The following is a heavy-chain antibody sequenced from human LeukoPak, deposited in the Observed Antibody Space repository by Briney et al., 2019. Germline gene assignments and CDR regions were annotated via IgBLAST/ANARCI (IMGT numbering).Heavy chain of an antibody. D-gene: IGHD3-10*02. CDR3: ASSQGLRYSVRGVTYFDY. J-gene: IGHJ4*02. CDR2: IYSGGTT. Sequence: GGSLRLSCAASGFTVSGNYMSWVRQAPGKGLEWVSLIYSGGTTYYADSVKGRFTISRDNSKNTLYLQMNSLRAEDTAVYYCASSQGLRYSVRGVTYFDYWGQGTLVTVSS. V-gene: IGHV3-53*01. CDR1: GFTVSGNY.